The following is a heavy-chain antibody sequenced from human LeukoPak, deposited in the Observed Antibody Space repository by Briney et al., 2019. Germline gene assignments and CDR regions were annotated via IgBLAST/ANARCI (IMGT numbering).Heavy chain of an antibody. D-gene: IGHD1-7*01. J-gene: IGHJ6*02. V-gene: IGHV3-11*01. CDR2: ISSSGSTI. CDR1: GFTFSDDY. CDR3: ARVRLELRSLYYYYGMDV. Sequence: PGGSLRLSCTASGFTFSDDYMSSIRQAPGKGLEWVSYISSSGSTIYYAVSVKGRFTISRDNAKNSLYLQMNSLRAEDTAVYYCARVRLELRSLYYYYGMDVWGQGTTVTVSS.